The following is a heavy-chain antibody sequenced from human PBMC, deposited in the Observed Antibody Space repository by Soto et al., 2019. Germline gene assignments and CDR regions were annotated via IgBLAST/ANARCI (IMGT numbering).Heavy chain of an antibody. CDR1: GFPFSSYA. D-gene: IGHD2-21*01. CDR2: IPSNGGNT. V-gene: IGHV3-64*01. J-gene: IGHJ6*02. CDR3: ARRIPFGYGMDV. Sequence: EVQLVESGGGLVLPGGPRRLSFEASGFPFSSYAMHWVRQAPGKGLEGVSAIPSNGGNTDNANSVKGRFTISRDNSKNTLYLQMGSLRAEDMAVYYCARRIPFGYGMDVWGQGSTVTVSS.